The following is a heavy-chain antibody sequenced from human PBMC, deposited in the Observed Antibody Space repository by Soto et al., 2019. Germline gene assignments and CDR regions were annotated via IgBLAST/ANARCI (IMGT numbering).Heavy chain of an antibody. CDR3: ARESEDLTSNFDY. CDR1: GGTFTKYA. J-gene: IGHJ4*02. V-gene: IGHV1-69*01. CDR2: IIPIFDTP. Sequence: QVQLVQSGAEVKKPGSAVKVSCKASGGTFTKYAMNWVRQAPGQGPEWMGGIIPIFDTPRYAQRFQGRVTITVDESTNTAYMDLSSLTFEDTAMYYCARESEDLTSNFDYWGQGTLVTVSS.